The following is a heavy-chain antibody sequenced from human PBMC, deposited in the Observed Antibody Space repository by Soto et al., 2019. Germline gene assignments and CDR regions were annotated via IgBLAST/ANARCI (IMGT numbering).Heavy chain of an antibody. D-gene: IGHD3-16*02. CDR2: INPNTGYT. CDR1: GYTFTGYY. CDR3: VRGRVMITFGVVIVIDY. J-gene: IGHJ4*02. V-gene: IGHV1-8*02. Sequence: ASVKVSCKASGYTFTGYYMHWVRQAPGQGLEWMGWINPNTGYTDYAQKFQGRVTMTGNTSITTAYMELSSLRSEDTAVYYCVRGRVMITFGVVIVIDYWGQGSPVTVSS.